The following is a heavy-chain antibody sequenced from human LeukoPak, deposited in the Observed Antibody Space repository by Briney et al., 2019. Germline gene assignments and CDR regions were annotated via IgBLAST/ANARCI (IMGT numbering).Heavy chain of an antibody. J-gene: IGHJ4*02. V-gene: IGHV3-30*02. D-gene: IGHD2-2*01. CDR3: PKDGPPLIRLVVVPAAPDY. Sequence: PGGSLRLSCAASGFTFSSYGMHWVRQAPGKGLEWVAFIRYDGSNKYYADSVKGRFTISRDNSKNTLYLQMNSLRAEDTAVYYCPKDGPPLIRLVVVPAAPDYWGQGTLVTVSS. CDR2: IRYDGSNK. CDR1: GFTFSSYG.